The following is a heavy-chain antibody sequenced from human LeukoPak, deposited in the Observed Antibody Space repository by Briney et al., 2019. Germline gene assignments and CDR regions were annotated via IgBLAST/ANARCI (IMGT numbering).Heavy chain of an antibody. CDR1: GYTFPTYW. V-gene: IGHV5-51*01. D-gene: IGHD6-6*01. J-gene: IGHJ3*02. CDR2: VYPLDSDT. Sequence: GESLKISCKGSGYTFPTYWIAWVRQMPGEGLEWMGIVYPLDSDTRYSPSFQGQVTISADKSISTAYLQWSSLKASDSAMYHCARRVRGLVDAFDIWGQGTMVTVSS. CDR3: ARRVRGLVDAFDI.